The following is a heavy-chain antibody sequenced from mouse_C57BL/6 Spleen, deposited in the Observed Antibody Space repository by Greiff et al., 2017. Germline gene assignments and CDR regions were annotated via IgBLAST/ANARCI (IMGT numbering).Heavy chain of an antibody. Sequence: VQLQQPGAELVKPGASVKLSCKASGYTFTSYWMHWVKQRPGQGLEWIGMIHPNSGSTNYNEKFKSKATLTVDKSSSTAYMQLSSLTSEDSAVYYCSRENGDDYDWFAYWGQGTLVTVSA. CDR2: IHPNSGST. J-gene: IGHJ3*01. CDR3: SRENGDDYDWFAY. D-gene: IGHD2-4*01. V-gene: IGHV1-64*01. CDR1: GYTFTSYW.